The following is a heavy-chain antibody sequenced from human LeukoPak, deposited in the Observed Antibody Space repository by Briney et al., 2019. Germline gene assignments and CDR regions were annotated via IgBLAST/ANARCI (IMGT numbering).Heavy chain of an antibody. CDR3: ASIVVVVAAPNMRPNDY. CDR1: GFTVSSNH. V-gene: IGHV3-66*02. Sequence: GGSLRLSCVASGFTVSSNHMSWVRQAPGKRLECVSIIYSDGSTYYADSVKGRFTISRDNSKNTLYLQMNSLSAEDTAIYYCASIVVVVAAPNMRPNDYWGQGTLVAVSS. D-gene: IGHD2-15*01. J-gene: IGHJ4*02. CDR2: IYSDGST.